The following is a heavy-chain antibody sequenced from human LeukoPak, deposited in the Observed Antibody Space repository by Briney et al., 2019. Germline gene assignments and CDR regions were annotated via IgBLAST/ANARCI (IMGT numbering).Heavy chain of an antibody. D-gene: IGHD3-3*01. V-gene: IGHV6-1*01. Sequence: SQTLSLTCAISGDSVSANGAAWNWIRRSPSRGLEWLGRTYYRSKWYNDYAVSVKSRITINPDTSKSQFSLQLNSVTPEDTAVYYCARVPYYDFQADAFDIWGRGTMVTVSS. CDR1: GDSVSANGAA. CDR3: ARVPYYDFQADAFDI. CDR2: TYYRSKWYN. J-gene: IGHJ3*02.